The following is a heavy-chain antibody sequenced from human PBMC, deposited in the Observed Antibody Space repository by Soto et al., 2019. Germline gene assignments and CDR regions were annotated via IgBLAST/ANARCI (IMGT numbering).Heavy chain of an antibody. CDR3: AKGFAGNYYDSSGYYST. V-gene: IGHV3-9*01. CDR1: GFTFDDYA. D-gene: IGHD3-22*01. Sequence: EVQLVESGGGLVQPGRSLRLSCAASGFTFDDYAMHWARQAPGKGLEWVSGISWNSGSIGYADSVKGRFTISRDNAKNSLYLQMNSLRAEDTALYYCAKGFAGNYYDSSGYYSTWGQGTLVTVSS. CDR2: ISWNSGSI. J-gene: IGHJ5*02.